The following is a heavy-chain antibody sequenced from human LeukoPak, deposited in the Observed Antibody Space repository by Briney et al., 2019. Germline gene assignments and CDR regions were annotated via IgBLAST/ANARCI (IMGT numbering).Heavy chain of an antibody. CDR2: TSTNGGNT. CDR3: AREGAARAFDY. Sequence: GGSLRLSCAASGFTFSGYAMHWVRQAPGKGLEYVSATSTNGGNTYYADSVKGRFTISRDNSKNTLYLQMNSLRAEDTAVYYCAREGAARAFDYWGQGTLVTVSS. D-gene: IGHD6-6*01. CDR1: GFTFSGYA. J-gene: IGHJ4*02. V-gene: IGHV3-64*02.